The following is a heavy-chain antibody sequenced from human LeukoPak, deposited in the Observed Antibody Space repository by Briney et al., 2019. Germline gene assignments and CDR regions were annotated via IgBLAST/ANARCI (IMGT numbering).Heavy chain of an antibody. J-gene: IGHJ5*02. V-gene: IGHV3-7*01. D-gene: IGHD6-19*01. CDR3: ARWGRPGMVSSDWYSRLSRNWFDP. CDR1: GFTFSSYA. CDR2: IKQDGSEK. Sequence: GGSLRLSCAASGFTFSSYAMNWVRQAPGKGLEWVANIKQDGSEKYYVDSVKGRFNFSRDNANKSLYLHMNSLRAEDTAVYYCARWGRPGMVSSDWYSRLSRNWFDPWGQGTLVTVSS.